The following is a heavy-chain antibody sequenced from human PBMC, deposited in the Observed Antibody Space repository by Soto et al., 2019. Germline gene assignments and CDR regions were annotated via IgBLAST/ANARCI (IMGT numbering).Heavy chain of an antibody. J-gene: IGHJ6*02. CDR1: GFTFSSYS. Sequence: GGSLRLSCAASGFTFSSYSMNWVRQAPGKGLEWVSSISSSSSYIYYADSVKGRFTISRDNAKNSLYLQMNSLRAEDTAVYYCARERGDYDILTGYPLYGMHVWGQGTTVTVSS. CDR3: ARERGDYDILTGYPLYGMHV. V-gene: IGHV3-21*01. D-gene: IGHD3-9*01. CDR2: ISSSSSYI.